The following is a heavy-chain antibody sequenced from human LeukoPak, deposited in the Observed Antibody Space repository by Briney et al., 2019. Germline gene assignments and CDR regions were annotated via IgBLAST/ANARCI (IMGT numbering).Heavy chain of an antibody. J-gene: IGHJ4*02. D-gene: IGHD3-10*01. CDR1: GYSISSGYY. Sequence: SETLSLTCAVSGYSISSGYYWGWIRQPPGKGLEWIGSIYHSGSTYYNPSLKSRVTISVDTSKNQFSLKLSSVTAADTAVYYCARQESDFYYWGQGTLVTVSS. V-gene: IGHV4-38-2*01. CDR3: ARQESDFYY. CDR2: IYHSGST.